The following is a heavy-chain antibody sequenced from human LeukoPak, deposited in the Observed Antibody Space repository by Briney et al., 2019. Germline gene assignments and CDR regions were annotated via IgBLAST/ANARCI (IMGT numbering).Heavy chain of an antibody. Sequence: ASVKVSCKASGYTFAGYYMHWVRQAPGQGLEWMGWINPNSGGTNYAQKFQGRVTMTRDTSISTAYMELSRLRSDDTAVYYCARDDYGDYVSLDYWGQGTLVTDSS. V-gene: IGHV1-2*02. CDR1: GYTFAGYY. CDR2: INPNSGGT. D-gene: IGHD4-17*01. CDR3: ARDDYGDYVSLDY. J-gene: IGHJ4*02.